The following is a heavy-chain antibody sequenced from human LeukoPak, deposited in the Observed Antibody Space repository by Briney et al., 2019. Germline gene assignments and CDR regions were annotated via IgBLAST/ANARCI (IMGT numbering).Heavy chain of an antibody. J-gene: IGHJ4*02. CDR1: GYTFTSYG. CDR3: ARDPRWDSGCDYAPRFDY. CDR2: ISAYNGNT. V-gene: IGHV1-18*01. Sequence: ASVKVSCKDSGYTFTSYGISWVRQAPGQGLEWMGWISAYNGNTNYAQKLQGRVTMTTDTSTSTAYMELRSLRSDDTAVYYCARDPRWDSGCDYAPRFDYWGQGTLVTVSS. D-gene: IGHD5-12*01.